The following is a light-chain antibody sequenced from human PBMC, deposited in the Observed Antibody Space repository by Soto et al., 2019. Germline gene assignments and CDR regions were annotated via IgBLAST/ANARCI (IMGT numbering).Light chain of an antibody. CDR1: SSNIGAGYD. Sequence: QSALTQPPSVSGAPGQRVTISCTGSSSNIGAGYDVHWYQHLPGTAPKLLIYGNINRPSGVPDRFSGSKSGTSASLAITGLQAEDEADYYCQSYDSSLSGSYVFGTGTKVTVL. J-gene: IGLJ1*01. CDR3: QSYDSSLSGSYV. V-gene: IGLV1-40*01. CDR2: GNI.